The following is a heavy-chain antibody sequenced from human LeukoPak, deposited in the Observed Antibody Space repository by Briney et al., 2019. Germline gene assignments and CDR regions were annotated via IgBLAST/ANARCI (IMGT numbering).Heavy chain of an antibody. D-gene: IGHD3-22*01. J-gene: IGHJ4*02. CDR3: ARAPGGVYDSSGYYYEYYFDY. V-gene: IGHV3-66*01. Sequence: GGSLRLSCAASGFTVSSNYMSWVRQAPGKGLEWVSVIYSGGSTYYADSVKGRFTISRDNSKNTLYPQMNSLRAEDTAVYYCARAPGGVYDSSGYYYEYYFDYWGQGTLVTVSS. CDR1: GFTVSSNY. CDR2: IYSGGST.